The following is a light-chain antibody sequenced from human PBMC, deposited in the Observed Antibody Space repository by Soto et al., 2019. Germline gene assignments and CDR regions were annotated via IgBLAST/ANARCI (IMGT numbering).Light chain of an antibody. CDR2: AAS. V-gene: IGKV1-39*01. Sequence: DMEMTQSPSSLSASVGDRVTITCRASQSISNYLTWYQHKPGKVPKLLIYAASSLQSGVPTRFSGSGSGTDFTLTINSRQPEDFATYYCQQSYGTPLTFGGGTKIEIK. J-gene: IGKJ4*01. CDR3: QQSYGTPLT. CDR1: QSISNY.